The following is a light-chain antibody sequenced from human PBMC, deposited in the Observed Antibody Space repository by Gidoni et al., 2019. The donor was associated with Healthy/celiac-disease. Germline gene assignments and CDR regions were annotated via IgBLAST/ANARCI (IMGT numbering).Light chain of an antibody. V-gene: IGLV1-44*01. J-gene: IGLJ2*01. CDR1: SSNSGSNT. CDR3: AAWDDSLNGNVV. Sequence: QSVLTQPPSASGTPGQRVTISCSGSSSNSGSNTVNWYQQRPGTAPKLLIYSNNQRPSGVPDRFSGSKSGTSASLAISGLQSEDEADYYCAAWDDSLNGNVVFGGGTKLTVL. CDR2: SNN.